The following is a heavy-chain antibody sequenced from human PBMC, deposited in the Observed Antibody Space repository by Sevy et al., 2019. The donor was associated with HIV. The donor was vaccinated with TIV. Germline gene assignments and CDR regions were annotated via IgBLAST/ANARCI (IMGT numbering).Heavy chain of an antibody. V-gene: IGHV1-58*01. CDR1: GFTFTSSA. J-gene: IGHJ6*02. CDR3: AAASRSSKGEPDYYYYYGMDV. Sequence: ASVKVSCKASGFTFTSSAVQWVRQARGQRLEWIGWIVVGSGNTNYAQTFQERVTITRDMSTSTAYMELSSLRSEDTAVYYCAAASRSSKGEPDYYYYYGMDVWGQGTTVTVSS. D-gene: IGHD6-6*01. CDR2: IVVGSGNT.